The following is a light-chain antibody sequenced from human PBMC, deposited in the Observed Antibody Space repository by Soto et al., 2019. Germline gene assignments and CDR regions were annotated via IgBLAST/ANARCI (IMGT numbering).Light chain of an antibody. V-gene: IGKV1-5*03. CDR3: QKYRSVTPWT. J-gene: IGKJ1*01. CDR1: QSISSW. CDR2: KAS. Sequence: DIQMTQSPSTLSASVGDRVTITCRASQSISSWLAWYQQKPGKAPKLLIYKASSLESGVPSRFSGSGSGTDFTLTISSLQPEDVATYYCQKYRSVTPWTFGQGTKVDIK.